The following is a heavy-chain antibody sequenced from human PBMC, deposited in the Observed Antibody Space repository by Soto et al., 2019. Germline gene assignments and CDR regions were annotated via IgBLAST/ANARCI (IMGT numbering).Heavy chain of an antibody. V-gene: IGHV3-33*01. CDR3: ARAMSSRYYYGMDV. CDR1: GFTFISYG. D-gene: IGHD6-13*01. Sequence: GGSLRLSCAASGFTFISYGMHWVRQAPGKGLEWVAVIWYDGSNKYYADSVKGRFTISRDNSKNTLYLQMNSLRAEDTAVYYCARAMSSRYYYGMDVWGQGTTVTVSS. J-gene: IGHJ6*02. CDR2: IWYDGSNK.